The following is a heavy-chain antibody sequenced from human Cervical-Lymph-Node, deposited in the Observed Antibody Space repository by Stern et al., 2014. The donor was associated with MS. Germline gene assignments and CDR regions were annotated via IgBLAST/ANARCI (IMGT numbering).Heavy chain of an antibody. D-gene: IGHD2-8*02. CDR2: VYYSGAT. CDR3: AKHACTGAACPFDL. CDR1: GDSISSYTHY. Sequence: VQLVESGPGLVKPSETLSLTCAVSGDSISSYTHYWAWIRQPPGKGLEWIGSVYYSGATYYNPSLKSPVTIPVDTSKNHSSLGLNSVTAADTAVYYCAKHACTGAACPFDLWGQGTLVTVSS. V-gene: IGHV4-39*01. J-gene: IGHJ4*02.